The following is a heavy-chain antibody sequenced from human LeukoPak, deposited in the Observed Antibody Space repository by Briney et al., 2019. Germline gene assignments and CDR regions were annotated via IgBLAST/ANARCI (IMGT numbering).Heavy chain of an antibody. J-gene: IGHJ5*02. CDR2: MNYGGST. Sequence: PSETLSLNCTVSGGSISNNDYFWRWIRQPSGKVLEWIGSMNYGGSTHDNPSLKSRVTISVDTSKNQVSLKLSSVTAAETAVYYCARRVPGRAGNWFDPWGQGTLVTVSS. CDR3: ARRVPGRAGNWFDP. D-gene: IGHD2-2*01. CDR1: GGSISNNDYF. V-gene: IGHV4-39*01.